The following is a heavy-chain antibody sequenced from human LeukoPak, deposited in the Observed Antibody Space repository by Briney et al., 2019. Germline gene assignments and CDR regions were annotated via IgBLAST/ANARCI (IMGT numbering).Heavy chain of an antibody. CDR3: ARHAAFAEYQSHLTHFDY. Sequence: SETLSLTCTVSGGAISSYYWSWIRQPPGKRLEWIGYIYHSGSTNYNSSLKSRVTISVDTSKNQFSLKLSSVTAADTAVYYCARHAAFAEYQSHLTHFDYWGQGTLVTVSS. CDR2: IYHSGST. D-gene: IGHD2-2*01. CDR1: GGAISSYY. J-gene: IGHJ4*02. V-gene: IGHV4-59*08.